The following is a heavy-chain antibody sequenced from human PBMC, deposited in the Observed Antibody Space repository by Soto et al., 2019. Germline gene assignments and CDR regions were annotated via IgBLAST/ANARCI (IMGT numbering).Heavy chain of an antibody. CDR3: ARLGYSYGSAAFDI. V-gene: IGHV4-34*01. D-gene: IGHD5-18*01. Sequence: TSETLSLTCAVYGGSFSGYYWSLIRQPPGKGLEWIGEINHSGSTNYNPSLKSRVTISVDTSKNQFSLKLSSVTAADTAVYYCARLGYSYGSAAFDIWGQGTMVTVSS. CDR2: INHSGST. J-gene: IGHJ3*02. CDR1: GGSFSGYY.